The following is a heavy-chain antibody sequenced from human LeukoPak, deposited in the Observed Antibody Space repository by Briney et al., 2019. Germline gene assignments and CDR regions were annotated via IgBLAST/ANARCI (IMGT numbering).Heavy chain of an antibody. CDR3: ARDASDFWSGSVGGYYYYYMDV. J-gene: IGHJ6*03. D-gene: IGHD3-3*01. CDR1: GFTFSNYG. CDR2: ISTTGTTI. Sequence: GGSLRLSCSVSGFTFSNYGLHWVRQAPGKGLEWLSYISTTGTTIYYADSVKGRFTISRDNAKNSLYLQMNSLRAEDTAVYYCARDASDFWSGSVGGYYYYYMDVWGKGTTVTVSS. V-gene: IGHV3-48*04.